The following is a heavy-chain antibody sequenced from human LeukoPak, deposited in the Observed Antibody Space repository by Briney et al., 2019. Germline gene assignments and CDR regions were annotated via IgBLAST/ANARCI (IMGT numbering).Heavy chain of an antibody. V-gene: IGHV1-18*01. CDR2: ISAYNGNT. CDR3: ARSGYSSRGHYYYGMDV. D-gene: IGHD6-13*01. J-gene: IGHJ6*02. CDR1: GYTFTSYG. Sequence: GASVKVSCKASGYTFTSYGISWVRQAPGRGLEWMGWISAYNGNTNYAQKLQGRVTMTTDTSTSTAYMELRSLRSDDTAVYYCARSGYSSRGHYYYGMDVWGQGTTVTVSS.